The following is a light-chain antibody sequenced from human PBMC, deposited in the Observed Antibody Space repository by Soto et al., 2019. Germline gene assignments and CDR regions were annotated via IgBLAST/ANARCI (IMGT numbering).Light chain of an antibody. CDR1: QGISSY. J-gene: IGKJ2*01. Sequence: AIRMTQSPSSFSASTGDRVTITCRASQGISSYLAWYQQKPGKAPKLLIYAASTLQRGVPSRFSGSGSGTDFTLIISCLQSEDVSTYYCQQYYSYPLTFGQGTKLEIK. CDR3: QQYYSYPLT. V-gene: IGKV1-8*01. CDR2: AAS.